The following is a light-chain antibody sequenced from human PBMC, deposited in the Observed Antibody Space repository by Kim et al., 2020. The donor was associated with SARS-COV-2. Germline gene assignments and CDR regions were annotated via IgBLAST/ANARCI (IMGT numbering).Light chain of an antibody. J-gene: IGKJ1*01. CDR3: QQYSTTPRT. CDR1: QSVLYSSNNKNY. Sequence: ATINCKSSQSVLYSSNNKNYLAWYQQKPGQPPKLLFYWASTRGSGVPDRFSGSGSGTDFTLTISSLQAEDVAVYYCQQYSTTPRTFGQGTKVDIK. V-gene: IGKV4-1*01. CDR2: WAS.